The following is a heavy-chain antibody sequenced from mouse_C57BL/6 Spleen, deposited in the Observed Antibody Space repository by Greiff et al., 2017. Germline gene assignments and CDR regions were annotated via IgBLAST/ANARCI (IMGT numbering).Heavy chain of an antibody. D-gene: IGHD2-4*01. J-gene: IGHJ2*01. CDR3: ARRSYDYGDY. Sequence: VKLQQSGAELVKPGASVKISCKASGYAFSSYWMNWVKQRPGKGLKWIGQIYPGDGDTNYNGKFKGKATLTADKSSSTAYMQLSSLTSEDSAVYFCARRSYDYGDYWGQGTTLTVSS. CDR2: IYPGDGDT. V-gene: IGHV1-80*01. CDR1: GYAFSSYW.